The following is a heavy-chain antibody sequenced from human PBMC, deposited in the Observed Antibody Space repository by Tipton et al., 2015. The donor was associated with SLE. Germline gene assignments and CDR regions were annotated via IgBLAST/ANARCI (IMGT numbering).Heavy chain of an antibody. Sequence: LRLSCTVSGGSVSSSSYYWGWIRLPPGKGLEWIGSVYYTGYTYYNPSLSSRVTISRDTSKNQFSLKLSFVTTADTATYYCASGALRTALTFWGQGTLVAVSS. J-gene: IGHJ4*02. CDR2: VYYTGYT. CDR1: GGSVSSSSYY. D-gene: IGHD5-18*01. V-gene: IGHV4-39*07. CDR3: ASGALRTALTF.